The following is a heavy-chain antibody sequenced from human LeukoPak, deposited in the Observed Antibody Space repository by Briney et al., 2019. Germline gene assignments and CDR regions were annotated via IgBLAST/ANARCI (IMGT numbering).Heavy chain of an antibody. CDR2: ISGSGGST. Sequence: GGSLRLSCAASGFTFSSYAMSWVRQVPGKGLEWVSAISGSGGSTYYADSVKGRFTISRDNSKNTLYLQMNSLRAEDTGIYYCARGTSAGGPISPFDFWGQGTVVTVSS. D-gene: IGHD6-13*01. V-gene: IGHV3-23*01. J-gene: IGHJ4*02. CDR1: GFTFSSYA. CDR3: ARGTSAGGPISPFDF.